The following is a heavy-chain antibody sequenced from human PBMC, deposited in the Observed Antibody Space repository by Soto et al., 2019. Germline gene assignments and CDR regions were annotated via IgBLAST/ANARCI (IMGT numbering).Heavy chain of an antibody. V-gene: IGHV3-21*01. CDR1: GFTFSSYS. CDR3: ARGGAYCGGDCYSDYYYGMDV. Sequence: EVQLVESGGGLVKPGGSLRLSCAASGFTFSSYSMNWVRQAPGKGLEWVSSISSSSSYIYYADSVKGRFTISRDNAKNSLYQQMNSLRAEDKAVYYCARGGAYCGGDCYSDYYYGMDVWGQGTTVTVSS. CDR2: ISSSSSYI. D-gene: IGHD2-21*02. J-gene: IGHJ6*02.